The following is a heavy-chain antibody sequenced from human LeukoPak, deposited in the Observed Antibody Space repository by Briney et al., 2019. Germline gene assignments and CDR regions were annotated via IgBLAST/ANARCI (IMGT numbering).Heavy chain of an antibody. CDR1: GGSISSSSYY. CDR3: ASAFSYRVRGQWLVQGYGMDV. J-gene: IGHJ6*02. V-gene: IGHV4-39*01. CDR2: IYYSGST. D-gene: IGHD6-19*01. Sequence: PSETLSLTCTVSGGSISSSSYYWGWIRQPPGKGLEWIGSIYYSGSTYYNPSLKSRVTISVDTSKNQFSLKLSSVTAADTAVYYCASAFSYRVRGQWLVQGYGMDVWGQGTTVTVSS.